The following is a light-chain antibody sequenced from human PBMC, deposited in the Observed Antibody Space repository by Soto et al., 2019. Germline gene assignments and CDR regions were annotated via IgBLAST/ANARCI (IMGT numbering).Light chain of an antibody. J-gene: IGKJ3*01. V-gene: IGKV3-20*01. CDR2: GAS. CDR3: QQYASSFT. CDR1: QSVSSSY. Sequence: EIVVTQSPGTLSLSPGERATLSCRASQSVSSSYLAWYQQKPGQAPRLLIYGASSRATGIPDRFSGSGSGTDFTLTISRLEPEDYAVYYCQQYASSFTFGPGTKGDLK.